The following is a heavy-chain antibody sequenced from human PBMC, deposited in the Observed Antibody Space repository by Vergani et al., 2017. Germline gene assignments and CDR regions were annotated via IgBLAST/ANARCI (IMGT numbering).Heavy chain of an antibody. V-gene: IGHV4-39*01. CDR1: GDSIISRSYY. D-gene: IGHD3-16*01. CDR2: IYNSGNG. J-gene: IGHJ2*01. Sequence: QMQLQESGPGLVKASETLSLTFTVSGDSIISRSYYWGWIRQPPGKGLEWIGSIYNSGNGDSSSSLKSRVTISADTSKNQFSLRLTSVTAADTAVYYCASGKYYSDSTSHFHGRYFDVWGRGTLVTVPS. CDR3: ASGKYYSDSTSHFHGRYFDV.